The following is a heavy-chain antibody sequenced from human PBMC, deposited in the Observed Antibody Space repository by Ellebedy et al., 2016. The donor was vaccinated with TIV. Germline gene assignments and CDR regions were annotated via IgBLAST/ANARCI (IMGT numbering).Heavy chain of an antibody. D-gene: IGHD1-26*01. CDR3: GKGTVGATLIDY. V-gene: IGHV3-43*01. CDR1: GFTFDDHT. Sequence: GESLKISCAASGFTFDDHTMHWVRQGPGKGLEWVSLIRWDGDITDYADSVTGRFTISRDNSKNSLYLQMNSLTTDDTALYYCGKGTVGATLIDYWGQGTLVTVSS. CDR2: IRWDGDIT. J-gene: IGHJ4*02.